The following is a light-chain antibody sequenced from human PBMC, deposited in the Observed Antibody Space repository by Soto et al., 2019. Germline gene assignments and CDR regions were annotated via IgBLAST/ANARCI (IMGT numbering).Light chain of an antibody. J-gene: IGKJ4*01. V-gene: IGKV3-15*01. CDR2: GAS. Sequence: EIVMTQSPATLSVSPGERVTLSCRASQSVSIYLAWYQQRPGQAPRPLIYGASTRATGIPARFSASGSGTEFTLTIHRLQSEDCSLYYCQQYNHWPLTFGGGTRVEI. CDR1: QSVSIY. CDR3: QQYNHWPLT.